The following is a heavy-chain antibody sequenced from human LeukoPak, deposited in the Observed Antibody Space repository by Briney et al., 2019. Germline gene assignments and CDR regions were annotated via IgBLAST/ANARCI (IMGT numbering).Heavy chain of an antibody. CDR1: GYTFTSYA. J-gene: IGHJ4*02. CDR2: INAGNDNT. D-gene: IGHD3-9*01. V-gene: IGHV1-3*01. CDR3: ARPYYDILTGYYTYYFDY. Sequence: ASVKVSCKASGYTFTSYAMHWVRQAPGQRLEWMGWINAGNDNTKYSQKFQGRVTITRDTSASTAYMELSSLRSEDTAVYYCARPYYDILTGYYTYYFDYWGQGTLVTVSS.